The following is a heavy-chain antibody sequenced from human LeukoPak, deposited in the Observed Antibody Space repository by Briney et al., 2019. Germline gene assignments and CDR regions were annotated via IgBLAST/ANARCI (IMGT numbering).Heavy chain of an antibody. CDR2: ISSGSSYT. CDR3: AKTKRYCSGGSCYRPSDF. Sequence: PGGSLRLSCAASGFTFSDYYMSWIRQAPGKGLEWVSDISSGSSYTNYAESVQGRFSISRDNAKNSLFLQMTSLRVEDTAVYYCAKTKRYCSGGSCYRPSDFWGQGTLVTVSS. V-gene: IGHV3-11*03. CDR1: GFTFSDYY. D-gene: IGHD2-15*01. J-gene: IGHJ4*02.